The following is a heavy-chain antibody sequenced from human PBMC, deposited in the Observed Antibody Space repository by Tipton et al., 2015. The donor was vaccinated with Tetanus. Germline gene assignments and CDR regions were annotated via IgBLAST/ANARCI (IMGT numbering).Heavy chain of an antibody. Sequence: LRLSCTVSGDSITSNYWSWIRQPPGKGLEWIASIYFEGSTYYSPSLKSRVTIAVDTAQNLFSLRLTSVTAADTAVYYCARHLYGYWFDPWGQGALVTVSS. D-gene: IGHD3-10*01. V-gene: IGHV4-59*05. J-gene: IGHJ5*02. CDR3: ARHLYGYWFDP. CDR2: IYFEGST. CDR1: GDSITSNY.